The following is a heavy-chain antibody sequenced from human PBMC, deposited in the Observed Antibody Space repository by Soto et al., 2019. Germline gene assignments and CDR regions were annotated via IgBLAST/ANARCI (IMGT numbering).Heavy chain of an antibody. CDR3: TRDPNGDHIGAFDF. CDR1: KFTFSAYA. V-gene: IGHV3-23*04. CDR2: ISGSGGGT. Sequence: EVQVVESGGGLVQPGGSLRLSCATSKFTFSAYAMTWVRQAPGEGLEWVSSISGSGGGTSYADSVKGRFSISRDNSKNILYLRMNSLRVEDTAVYDCTRDPNGDHIGAFDFWGQGIVVTVSS. D-gene: IGHD4-17*01. J-gene: IGHJ3*01.